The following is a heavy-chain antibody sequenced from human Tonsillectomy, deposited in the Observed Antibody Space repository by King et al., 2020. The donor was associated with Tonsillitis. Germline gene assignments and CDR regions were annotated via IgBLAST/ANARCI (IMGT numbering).Heavy chain of an antibody. V-gene: IGHV1-46*01. CDR2: INPSGGST. Sequence: QLVQSGAEVKKPGASVKVSCKASGYTFTSYYMHWVRQAPGQGLEWMGIINPSGGSTSYAQKFQGRVTMTRATSTRTVYMELSSLRSEDTAVYYCARVIGYYDSSGYYRNAFDIWGQGTMVTVSS. CDR1: GYTFTSYY. D-gene: IGHD3-22*01. J-gene: IGHJ3*02. CDR3: ARVIGYYDSSGYYRNAFDI.